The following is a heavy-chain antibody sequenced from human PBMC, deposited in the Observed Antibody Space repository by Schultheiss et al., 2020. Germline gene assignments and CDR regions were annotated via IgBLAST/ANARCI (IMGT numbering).Heavy chain of an antibody. CDR2: IYYSGST. Sequence: SETLSLTCTVSGGSISSGGYYWSWIRQHPGKGLEWIGYIYYSGSTYYNPSLKSRVTISVDTSKNQFSLKLSSVTAADTAVYYCARGKREYCSGNRCYDFDYWSQGTLVTVSS. J-gene: IGHJ4*02. CDR3: ARGKREYCSGNRCYDFDY. D-gene: IGHD2-15*01. CDR1: GGSISSGGYY. V-gene: IGHV4-31*03.